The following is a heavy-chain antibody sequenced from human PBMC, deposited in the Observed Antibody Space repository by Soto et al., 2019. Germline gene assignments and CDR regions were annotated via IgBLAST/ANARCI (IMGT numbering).Heavy chain of an antibody. CDR1: GYTFTSYG. CDR3: ARGPRYCSTTTCFSGVTWFDP. J-gene: IGHJ5*02. Sequence: QVQLVQSGAEVKKPGASVKVSCKASGYTFTSYGITWVRQAPGQGLEWMGWISSYNGNTNYAQKVQGRVTLTTDTSTSTTYMELRSLRSDDTADYYCARGPRYCSTTTCFSGVTWFDPWGQGTLVTVSS. D-gene: IGHD2-2*01. CDR2: ISSYNGNT. V-gene: IGHV1-18*04.